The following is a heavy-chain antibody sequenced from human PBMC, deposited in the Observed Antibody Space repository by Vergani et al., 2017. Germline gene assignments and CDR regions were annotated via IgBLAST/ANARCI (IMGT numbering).Heavy chain of an antibody. CDR1: GGPISSGGYY. V-gene: IGHV4-31*11. J-gene: IGHJ6*02. Sequence: QVQLQELGPGLVKPSQPLSLTCAVFGGPISSGGYYWSWIRQHPGKGLEGIGYIYYSGSTYYNPSLKSRVTISVEPSKNQFSLKLSSVTAADTAVYYCARDEGAMVVVPAAMDYYYYGMDVWGQGTTVTVSS. D-gene: IGHD2-2*01. CDR3: ARDEGAMVVVPAAMDYYYYGMDV. CDR2: IYYSGST.